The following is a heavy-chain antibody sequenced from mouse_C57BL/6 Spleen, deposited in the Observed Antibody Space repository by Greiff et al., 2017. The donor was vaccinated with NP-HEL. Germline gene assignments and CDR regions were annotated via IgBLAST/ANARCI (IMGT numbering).Heavy chain of an antibody. J-gene: IGHJ1*03. D-gene: IGHD1-1*01. CDR2: IDPANGNT. V-gene: IGHV14-3*01. Sequence: EVQLQESVAELVRPGASVKLSCTASGFNIKNTYMHWVKQRPEQGLEWIGRIDPANGNTKYAPKFQGKATITADTSSNTAYLQLSSLTSEDTAIYYCAAHYYGSSYLWYFDVWGTGTTVTVSS. CDR3: AAHYYGSSYLWYFDV. CDR1: GFNIKNTY.